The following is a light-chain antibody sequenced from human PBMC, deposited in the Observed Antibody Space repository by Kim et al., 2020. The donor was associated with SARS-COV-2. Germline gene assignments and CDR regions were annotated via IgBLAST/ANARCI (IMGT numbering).Light chain of an antibody. CDR3: QQYNSWPQT. V-gene: IGKV3-15*01. Sequence: EIVMTHFPATLSVSPGERATLSCRASQSVSSNLAWYQQKPGQAPRLLIYGASTRATGVPAMFSGSGSGTEFTLTISSLQSEDFAIYYCQQYNSWPQTFGQGTKVDIK. J-gene: IGKJ1*01. CDR1: QSVSSN. CDR2: GAS.